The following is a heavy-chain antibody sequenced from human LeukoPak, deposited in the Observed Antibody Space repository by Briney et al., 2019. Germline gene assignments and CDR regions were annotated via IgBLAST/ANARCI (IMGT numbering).Heavy chain of an antibody. D-gene: IGHD5-18*01. CDR3: ARDHISTATAPHPSQRKHDAFDI. Sequence: GGSLRLSCAASGFTFSSYTMNWVRQAPGKGLEWVSSISSSSSYIYYADSVKGRFTISRDNAKNSLYLQMNSLRAEDTAVYYCARDHISTATAPHPSQRKHDAFDIWGQGTMVTVSS. J-gene: IGHJ3*02. V-gene: IGHV3-21*01. CDR1: GFTFSSYT. CDR2: ISSSSSYI.